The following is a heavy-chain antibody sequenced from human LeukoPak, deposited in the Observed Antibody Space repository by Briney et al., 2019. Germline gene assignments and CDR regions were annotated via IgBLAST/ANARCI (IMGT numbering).Heavy chain of an antibody. CDR2: IYYSGST. Sequence: LDTLSLTYTGCVDSISRYCWIWILETAAKGVESIGFIYYSGSTNYNPSLKGRVTISRYTSKSQFSLKPSSVAGADTGVYYCAEGGSNWANCDYWGQGTLVTVPS. CDR3: AEGGSNWANCDY. D-gene: IGHD4-11*01. CDR1: VDSISRYC. V-gene: IGHV4-59*07. J-gene: IGHJ4*02.